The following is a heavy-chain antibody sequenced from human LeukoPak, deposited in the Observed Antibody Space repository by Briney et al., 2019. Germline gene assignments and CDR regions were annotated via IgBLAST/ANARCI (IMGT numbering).Heavy chain of an antibody. D-gene: IGHD3-3*01. CDR2: VKYDGSEK. CDR3: ARAPREWLLGYYFDY. CDR1: GFTFSSYW. Sequence: GGSLRLSCAASGFTFSSYWMSWVRQAPGKVLEWVANVKYDGSEKYYVDSVKVRFTISRDNAKNSLELQMNSLRAEDTAVYYCARAPREWLLGYYFDYWGQGTLVTVSS. J-gene: IGHJ4*02. V-gene: IGHV3-7*01.